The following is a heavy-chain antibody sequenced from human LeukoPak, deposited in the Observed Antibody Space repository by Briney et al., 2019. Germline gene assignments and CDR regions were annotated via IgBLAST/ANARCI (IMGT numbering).Heavy chain of an antibody. D-gene: IGHD2-15*01. CDR3: ARGRATPSLLFFDYYFMDV. V-gene: IGHV4-34*01. CDR2: INQVERT. CDR1: GGSLTGYS. J-gene: IGHJ6*03. Sequence: PSETLSLTCAVHGGSLTGYSWAWVRQSPGEGLEWIGEINQVERTIYSPSLESRVSISLEASRNQFFLQLTSVAAADTAMYYCARGRATPSLLFFDYYFMDVWGPGTPVTVSS.